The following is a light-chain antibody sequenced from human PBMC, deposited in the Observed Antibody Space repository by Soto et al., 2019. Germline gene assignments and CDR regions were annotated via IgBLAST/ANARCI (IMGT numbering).Light chain of an antibody. CDR3: SSYTSSSTPWV. J-gene: IGLJ3*02. CDR2: DVG. CDR1: SSDVGGYNY. V-gene: IGLV2-14*01. Sequence: QSALTQPASVSGSPGQSITISCTGTSSDVGGYNYVSWYQQHPGKAPKLMIYDVGNRPSGVSNRFSGSKSGNTASLTISGLQAEDEADYYCSSYTSSSTPWVFGGGTKLTVL.